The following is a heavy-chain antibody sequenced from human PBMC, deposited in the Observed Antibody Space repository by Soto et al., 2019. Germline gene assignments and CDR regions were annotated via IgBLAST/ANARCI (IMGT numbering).Heavy chain of an antibody. CDR2: ISYDGSYK. D-gene: IGHD3-16*01. J-gene: IGHJ4*02. V-gene: IGHV3-30*18. CDR1: GFTFSSYG. CDR3: AKWNGGFDY. Sequence: GGSLRLSCAASGFTFSSYGRHWVRQAPGKGLEWVAVISYDGSYKYYADSVKGRFTISRDNSKNTLYLQMNSLRAEDTAVYYCAKWNGGFDYWGQGTLVTVS.